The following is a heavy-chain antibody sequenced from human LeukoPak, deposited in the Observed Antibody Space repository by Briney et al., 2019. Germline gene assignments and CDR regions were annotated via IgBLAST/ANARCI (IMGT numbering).Heavy chain of an antibody. D-gene: IGHD3-10*01. V-gene: IGHV4-4*07. Sequence: SETLSLTCTVSGGSISSNYWSWIRQSAGKGLEWIGRIYTSGSTNYNPSLRSRVTMSVDTSKNQFSLKLNSVTAADTAVYYCARETMVRGVTSPHDAFDIWGQGTMVTVSS. CDR2: IYTSGST. CDR1: GGSISSNY. J-gene: IGHJ3*02. CDR3: ARETMVRGVTSPHDAFDI.